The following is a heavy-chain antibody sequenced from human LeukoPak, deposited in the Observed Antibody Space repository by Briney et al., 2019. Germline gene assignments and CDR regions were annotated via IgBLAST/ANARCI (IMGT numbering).Heavy chain of an antibody. CDR1: GFTFSSYW. J-gene: IGHJ4*02. V-gene: IGHV3-7*03. CDR2: IKQDGSEK. Sequence: GGSLRLSCAASGFTFSSYWMSWVRQAPGKGVEWVANIKQDGSEKYYVDSVKGRFTISRHNAKNSLYPQMNSLRAEDTAVYYCAKGYSYGRFDYWGQGTLVTVSS. CDR3: AKGYSYGRFDY. D-gene: IGHD5-18*01.